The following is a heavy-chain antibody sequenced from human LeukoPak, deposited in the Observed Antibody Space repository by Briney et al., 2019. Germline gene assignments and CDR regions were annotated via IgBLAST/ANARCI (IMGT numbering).Heavy chain of an antibody. V-gene: IGHV4-4*07. CDR2: IYTSGST. J-gene: IGHJ4*02. D-gene: IGHD5/OR15-5a*01. CDR1: GGSISSYY. CDR3: ARARDMVYVYYFDY. Sequence: SETLSLTCTVSGGSISSYYWSWIRQPAGKGLEWIGRIYTSGSTNYNPPLKSRVTISVDTSKNQFSLKLSSVTAADTAVYYCARARDMVYVYYFDYWGQGTLVTVSS.